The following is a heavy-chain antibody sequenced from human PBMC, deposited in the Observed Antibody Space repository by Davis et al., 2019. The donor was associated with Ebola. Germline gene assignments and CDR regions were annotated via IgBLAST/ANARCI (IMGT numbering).Heavy chain of an antibody. CDR2: IIPILGIA. CDR1: GGTFSSYT. V-gene: IGHV1-69*02. Sequence: SVKVSCKASGGTFSSYTISWVRQAPGQGLEWMGRIIPILGIANYAQKFQGRVTITADKSTSTAYMELSSLRAEDTAVYYCAIADPHLRYGMDVWGKGTTVTVSS. CDR3: AIADPHLRYGMDV. J-gene: IGHJ6*04. D-gene: IGHD6-13*01.